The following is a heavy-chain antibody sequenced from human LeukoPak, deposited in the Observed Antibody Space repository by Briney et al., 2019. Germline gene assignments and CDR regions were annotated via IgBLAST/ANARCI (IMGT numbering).Heavy chain of an antibody. CDR3: AKDIETDGLTIFGVVIMLGTKGFDY. CDR2: ISGSGGGT. Sequence: GGSLRLSCAASGFTFSSYAMSWVRQAPGKGLEWVSAISGSGGGTYYADSVKGRFTISRDNYKNTLYLEMNSLRAEDTAVYYCAKDIETDGLTIFGVVIMLGTKGFDYWGQGTLVTVSS. D-gene: IGHD3-3*01. CDR1: GFTFSSYA. J-gene: IGHJ4*02. V-gene: IGHV3-23*01.